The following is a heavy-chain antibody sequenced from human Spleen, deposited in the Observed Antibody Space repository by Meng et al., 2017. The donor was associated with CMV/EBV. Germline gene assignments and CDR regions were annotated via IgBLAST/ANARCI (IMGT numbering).Heavy chain of an antibody. J-gene: IGHJ4*02. CDR3: ARREWYFDY. Sequence: GGSLRLSCAASGFTFDDYAMYWVRQVPGKGLEWVSIVSWDGGSTYYGDSVKGRVTISRDNNKNSLFLQMNSLRDEDTAVYYCARREWYFDYWGQGTLVTVSS. V-gene: IGHV3-43D*03. CDR1: GFTFDDYA. CDR2: VSWDGGST. D-gene: IGHD3-3*01.